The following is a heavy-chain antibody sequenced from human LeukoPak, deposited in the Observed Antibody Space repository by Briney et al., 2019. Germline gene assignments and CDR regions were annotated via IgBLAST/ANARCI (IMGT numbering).Heavy chain of an antibody. CDR2: ISTYNGNT. CDR1: GYTFTNYG. V-gene: IGHV1-18*01. J-gene: IGHJ5*02. CDR3: ARYTYRVGPEGP. Sequence: ASVKVSCKASGYTFTNYGISWVRQAPGQGLEWMGWISTYNGNTNYAQKLQGRVTMTTDTSTSTAYMELRSLRSDETAVYYCARYTYRVGPEGPWGQGTLVTVSS. D-gene: IGHD3-16*02.